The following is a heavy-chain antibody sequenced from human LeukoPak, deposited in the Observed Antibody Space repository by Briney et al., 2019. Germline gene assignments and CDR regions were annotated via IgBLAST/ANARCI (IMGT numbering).Heavy chain of an antibody. Sequence: GGSLRLSCAASGFTFTSYWISWVRQAPGKGLEWVANIKQGGSERYYVDSVKGRFTISRDSAKNSVYLQINSLRAEDTAVYYCARDTWNDRYFDYWGQGTLVTVSS. J-gene: IGHJ4*02. CDR2: IKQGGSER. D-gene: IGHD1-1*01. CDR1: GFTFTSYW. V-gene: IGHV3-7*01. CDR3: ARDTWNDRYFDY.